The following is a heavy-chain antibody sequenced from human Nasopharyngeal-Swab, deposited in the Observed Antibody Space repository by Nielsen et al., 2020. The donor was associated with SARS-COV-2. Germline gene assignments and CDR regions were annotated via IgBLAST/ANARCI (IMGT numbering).Heavy chain of an antibody. CDR3: AKDRGEEYYDILTGLFDL. CDR2: ISGSGGIT. Sequence: GGSLRLSCAASGFTFSSYAMSWVRQAPGKGLEWVSGISGSGGITYYADSVKGRFTISRDNSKNTLYLQMNSLRAEDTAVYYCAKDRGEEYYDILTGLFDLWGRGTLVTVSS. J-gene: IGHJ2*01. V-gene: IGHV3-23*01. D-gene: IGHD3-9*01. CDR1: GFTFSSYA.